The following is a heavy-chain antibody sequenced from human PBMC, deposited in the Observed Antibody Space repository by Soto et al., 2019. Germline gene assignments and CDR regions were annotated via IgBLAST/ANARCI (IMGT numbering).Heavy chain of an antibody. J-gene: IGHJ6*02. CDR2: INPSGGST. CDR3: ARDNRIAVAGTPPYYYYYGLDV. Sequence: ASVKVSCKASGYTFTSYYMHWVRQAPGQGLEWMGIINPSGGSTSYAQKFQGRVTMTRDTSTSTVYMELSSLRSEDTALYYCARDNRIAVAGTPPYYYYYGLDVWGQGTTVTVSS. D-gene: IGHD6-19*01. V-gene: IGHV1-46*01. CDR1: GYTFTSYY.